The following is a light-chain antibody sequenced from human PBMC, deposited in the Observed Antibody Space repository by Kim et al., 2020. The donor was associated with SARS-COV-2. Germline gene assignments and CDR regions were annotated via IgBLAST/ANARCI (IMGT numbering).Light chain of an antibody. CDR1: SSNIGAGYG. J-gene: IGLJ2*01. Sequence: QRVTHSCNGSSSNIGAGYGVHWYQQLPGTAPKLLIYGNSNRPSGVPDRFSGSKSGTSASLAITGLQAEDEADYYCQSYDSSLSGSVFGGGTQLTVL. CDR2: GNS. CDR3: QSYDSSLSGSV. V-gene: IGLV1-40*01.